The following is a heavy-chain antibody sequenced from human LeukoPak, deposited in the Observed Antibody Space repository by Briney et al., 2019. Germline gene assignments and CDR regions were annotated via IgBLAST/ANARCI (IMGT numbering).Heavy chain of an antibody. CDR3: AKDIRLGTFKGAFDI. J-gene: IGHJ3*02. D-gene: IGHD7-27*01. V-gene: IGHV3-43D*04. Sequence: PGGSLRLSCAASGFTFDDYVMHWVRQAPGKGLEWVSLISWDGGSTYYADSVKGRFTISRDNSKNSLYLQMNSLRAEDTALYYCAKDIRLGTFKGAFDIWGQGTMVTVSS. CDR2: ISWDGGST. CDR1: GFTFDDYV.